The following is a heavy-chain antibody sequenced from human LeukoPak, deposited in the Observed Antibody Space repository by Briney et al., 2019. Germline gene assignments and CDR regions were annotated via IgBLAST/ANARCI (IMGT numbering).Heavy chain of an antibody. J-gene: IGHJ4*02. D-gene: IGHD5-12*01. CDR1: GFIFSHYG. Sequence: PGRSLRLSCAASGFIFSHYGMNWVRQAPGKGLEWVSGITSRSTTYYADSVKGRFTISRDNSKNTVYLQMNSLRTEDTALYYCAKNRWGSVATPDSWGQGTLVTVSS. CDR2: ITSRSTT. V-gene: IGHV3-NL1*01. CDR3: AKNRWGSVATPDS.